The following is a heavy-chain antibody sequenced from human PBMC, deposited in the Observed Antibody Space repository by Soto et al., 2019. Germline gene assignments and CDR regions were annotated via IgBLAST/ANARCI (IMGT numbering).Heavy chain of an antibody. CDR3: AIGRLGIAAAESLAY. J-gene: IGHJ4*02. Sequence: ASVKVSCKASGYTFTSYGISWVRQAPGQGLEWMGWISAYNGNTNYAQKLQGRVTMTTDTSTSTAYMELRSLRSDDTAVYYCAIGRLGIAAAESLAYRGQRTPVTVSS. CDR2: ISAYNGNT. V-gene: IGHV1-18*01. D-gene: IGHD6-13*01. CDR1: GYTFTSYG.